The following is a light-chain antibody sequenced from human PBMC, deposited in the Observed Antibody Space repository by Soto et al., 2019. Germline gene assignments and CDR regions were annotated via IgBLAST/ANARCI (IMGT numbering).Light chain of an antibody. CDR2: VNN. V-gene: IGLV1-51*01. Sequence: QSVFTQPPSVSAAPGQKGTLSCSGNTSNLVNNFVSWYQHLPVAPPKLLMYVNNKRPSGVPERFSGSKGGSSAPLGIAGLQNGDEADYYCATWDTGLSGVVFVGGTKLTVL. J-gene: IGLJ2*01. CDR1: TSNLVNNF. CDR3: ATWDTGLSGVV.